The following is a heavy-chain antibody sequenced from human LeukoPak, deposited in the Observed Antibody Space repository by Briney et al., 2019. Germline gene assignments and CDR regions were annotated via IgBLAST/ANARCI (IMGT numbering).Heavy chain of an antibody. CDR1: GFTFSSYW. CDR2: IKKDGSEK. Sequence: GSLRLSCAASGFTFSSYWMSWVRQAPGKGLEWVANIKKDGSEKYYVDSVKGRFTISRDNAKTSLYLQMNSLRAEDTAVYYCARDLSGVTGYTYGRGIDYWGQGTLVTVSS. V-gene: IGHV3-7*01. D-gene: IGHD5-18*01. CDR3: ARDLSGVTGYTYGRGIDY. J-gene: IGHJ4*02.